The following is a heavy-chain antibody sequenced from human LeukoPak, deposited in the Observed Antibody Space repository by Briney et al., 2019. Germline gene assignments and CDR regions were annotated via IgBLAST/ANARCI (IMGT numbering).Heavy chain of an antibody. D-gene: IGHD6-13*01. CDR1: GFTFSSDG. V-gene: IGHV3-30*02. CDR3: AKEAREYSSSWYGS. CDR2: IRYDGSNK. Sequence: GGALRLSSAPSGFTFSSDGMHCGREAPGMRGERVAFIRYDGSNKYCAGSVQGRFTISRDNSKNTLYLQMNSLRAEDTDVYYCAKEAREYSSSWYGSWGQGTLVTVSS. J-gene: IGHJ4*02.